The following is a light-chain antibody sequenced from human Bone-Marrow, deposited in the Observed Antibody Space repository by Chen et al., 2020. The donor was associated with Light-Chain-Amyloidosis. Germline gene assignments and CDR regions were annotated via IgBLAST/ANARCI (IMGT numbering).Light chain of an antibody. Sequence: QSVLTQPPSVSGAPGQGVTISCTGCSSNIGAGYDVQWYQQLPGPATKLLINDSRNRPSGVPARFSGSKSGTSAYLAITELQAEDEADYYCQSYDYSLSGSYVFGTGTKVTVL. CDR2: DSR. CDR3: QSYDYSLSGSYV. CDR1: SSNIGAGYD. V-gene: IGLV1-40*01. J-gene: IGLJ1*01.